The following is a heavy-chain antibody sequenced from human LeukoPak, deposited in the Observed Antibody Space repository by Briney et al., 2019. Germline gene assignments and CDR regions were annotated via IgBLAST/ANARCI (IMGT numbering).Heavy chain of an antibody. CDR3: AREVDGDVWFDP. CDR1: GYTFTSYD. D-gene: IGHD4-17*01. Sequence: ASVKVSCKASGYTFTSYDINWVRQATGQGLEWMGWMNPNSGNTGYAQKFQGRVTITRNTSISTAYMELSSLRSEDTAVYYCAREVDGDVWFDPWGQGTLVTVPS. J-gene: IGHJ5*02. CDR2: MNPNSGNT. V-gene: IGHV1-8*01.